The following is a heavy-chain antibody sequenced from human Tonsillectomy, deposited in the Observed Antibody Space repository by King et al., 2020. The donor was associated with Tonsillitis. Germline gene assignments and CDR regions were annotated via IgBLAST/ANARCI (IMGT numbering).Heavy chain of an antibody. CDR1: GGSISSYY. Sequence: QLQESGPGLVKPSETLSLTCTVSGGSISSYYWSWFRQPPGKGLEWIGYIYYSGITNYNPSLKSRVTISVDTSKNQFSLKLSSVTAADTAVYYWARQPSGRYGHMDVWGKGTTVTVSS. CDR3: ARQPSGRYGHMDV. V-gene: IGHV4-59*08. J-gene: IGHJ6*03. D-gene: IGHD3-10*01. CDR2: IYYSGIT.